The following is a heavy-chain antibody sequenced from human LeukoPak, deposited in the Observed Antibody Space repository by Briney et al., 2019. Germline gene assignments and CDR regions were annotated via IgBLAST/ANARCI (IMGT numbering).Heavy chain of an antibody. J-gene: IGHJ3*02. D-gene: IGHD4-17*01. V-gene: IGHV3-21*01. CDR1: GFTFSSYS. Sequence: GGSLRLSCAASGFTFSSYSMNWVRQAPGKGLEWVSSISSSSSYIYYADSVKGRLTISRDNAKNSLYLQMNSLRAEDTAVYYCARDIRTVTTGLDAFDIWGQGTMVTVSS. CDR3: ARDIRTVTTGLDAFDI. CDR2: ISSSSSYI.